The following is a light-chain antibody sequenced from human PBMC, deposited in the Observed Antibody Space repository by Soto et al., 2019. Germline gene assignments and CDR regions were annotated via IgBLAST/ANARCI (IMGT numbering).Light chain of an antibody. J-gene: IGLJ2*01. Sequence: QSALTQPASVSGSPGQSITISCTGTSSDVGGYNFVSWYQQHPGKAPKLMIYDVSTRPSGVSNRFSGSKSGNTAALTISGRQDEDEAAYYCSSYTSSSTPAVFGGGTKLTVL. V-gene: IGLV2-14*01. CDR3: SSYTSSSTPAV. CDR1: SSDVGGYNF. CDR2: DVS.